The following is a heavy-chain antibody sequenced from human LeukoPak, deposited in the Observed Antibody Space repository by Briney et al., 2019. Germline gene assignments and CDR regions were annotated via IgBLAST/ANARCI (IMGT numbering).Heavy chain of an antibody. V-gene: IGHV3-48*03. Sequence: GGSLRLSCAASGFTFSSYEMNWVRQAPGKGLEWVSYISSSGSTIYYADSVKGRFTISRDNAKNSLYLQMNSLRAEDTAVYYRASFQRTVTTFSLGGLDYWGQGTLVTVSS. CDR3: ASFQRTVTTFSLGGLDY. CDR2: ISSSGSTI. J-gene: IGHJ4*02. D-gene: IGHD4-17*01. CDR1: GFTFSSYE.